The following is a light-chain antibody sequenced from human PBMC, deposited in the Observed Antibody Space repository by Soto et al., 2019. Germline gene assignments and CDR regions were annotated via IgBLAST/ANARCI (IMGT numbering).Light chain of an antibody. CDR1: GSNIGSNY. V-gene: IGLV1-47*01. Sequence: QSVLTQPPSASGTPGQRVTISCSGSGSNIGSNYVYWYQQLPGTAPKLLIYRNNQRPSGVPDRFSGSKSGTSASLAISGLRSEDEADYYCAAWDDSLNGAVFGGGTKLTVL. J-gene: IGLJ2*01. CDR3: AAWDDSLNGAV. CDR2: RNN.